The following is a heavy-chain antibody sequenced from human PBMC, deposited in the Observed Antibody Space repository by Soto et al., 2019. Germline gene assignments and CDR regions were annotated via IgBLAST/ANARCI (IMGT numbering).Heavy chain of an antibody. Sequence: SETLSLTCAVYGGSFSGYYWSWIRQPPGKGLEWIGEINHSGSTNYNPSLKSRVTITVDTSKNQFSLKLSSVTAADTAVYYCAGYDSYGLRGNERMDLGQFDYWGQGTLVTVSS. J-gene: IGHJ4*02. D-gene: IGHD5-18*01. CDR1: GGSFSGYY. V-gene: IGHV4-34*01. CDR2: INHSGST. CDR3: AGYDSYGLRGNERMDLGQFDY.